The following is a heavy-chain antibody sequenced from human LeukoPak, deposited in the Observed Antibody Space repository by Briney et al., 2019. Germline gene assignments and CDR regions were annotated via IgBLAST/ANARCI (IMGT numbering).Heavy chain of an antibody. Sequence: ASVKVSCKASGGTFSSYGISWVRQAPGQGLEWMGGIIPIFGTANYAQKFQGRVTITADESTSTAYMELSSLRSEDTAVHYCARAGGYEDSSGTAPYYYYYGMDVWGEGTTVTVSS. V-gene: IGHV1-69*13. D-gene: IGHD3-22*01. CDR3: ARAGGYEDSSGTAPYYYYYGMDV. J-gene: IGHJ6*04. CDR2: IIPIFGTA. CDR1: GGTFSSYG.